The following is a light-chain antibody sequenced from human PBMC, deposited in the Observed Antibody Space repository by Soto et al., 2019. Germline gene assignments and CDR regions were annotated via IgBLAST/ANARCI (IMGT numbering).Light chain of an antibody. CDR2: AAS. CDR3: QQSYSTPRT. J-gene: IGKJ3*01. Sequence: IHMRQSPSSLSASVVDRISITCLASQSIGSWLAWYQQKPGKAPKLLIYAASSLQSGVPSRFSGSGSGTDFTLTISSLQPEDFATYYCQQSYSTPRTFGPGTKVDIK. CDR1: QSIGSW. V-gene: IGKV1-39*01.